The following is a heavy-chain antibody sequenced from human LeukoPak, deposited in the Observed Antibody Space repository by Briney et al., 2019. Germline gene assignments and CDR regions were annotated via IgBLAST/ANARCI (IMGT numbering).Heavy chain of an antibody. CDR2: INPNSGGT. Sequence: ASVKVSCKASGYTFSDYYIHWVRQAPGQGLEWMGWINPNSGGTDSAQKFQGRVTVTRETSTSTAYMELSTLTSDDTAMYYCAREFYRFSNTFDYWGQGTLVTVSS. V-gene: IGHV1-2*02. D-gene: IGHD6-13*01. CDR1: GYTFSDYY. J-gene: IGHJ4*02. CDR3: AREFYRFSNTFDY.